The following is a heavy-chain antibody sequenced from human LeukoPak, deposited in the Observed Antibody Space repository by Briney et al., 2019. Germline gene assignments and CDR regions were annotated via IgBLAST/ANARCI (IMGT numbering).Heavy chain of an antibody. V-gene: IGHV4-59*01. CDR2: IYYSGST. Sequence: PSETLSLTCTVSGGSISNYYWSWVRQPPGKGLEWIGYIYYSGSTNYNPSLKSRVTISVDTSKNQFSLKLSSVTAADTAVYYCARGRGYYDSSGYYSDAFDIWGQGTMVTVSS. CDR1: GGSISNYY. D-gene: IGHD3-22*01. CDR3: ARGRGYYDSSGYYSDAFDI. J-gene: IGHJ3*02.